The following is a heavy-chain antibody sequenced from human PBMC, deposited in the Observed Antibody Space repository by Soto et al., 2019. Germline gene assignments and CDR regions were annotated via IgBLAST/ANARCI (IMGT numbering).Heavy chain of an antibody. Sequence: QLQLQESGPRLVKSSETLSLTCTVSGGSISSYYWRWIRQSPGRGLEWIGYVHYSGTTNYNPSLKSRVAMSLDSSKRQFSLTLHSVTAADTAVYYWARGTALIYGDYPGAGYFDFWGQGIQVTVSS. CDR3: ARGTALIYGDYPGAGYFDF. J-gene: IGHJ4*02. D-gene: IGHD4-17*01. CDR1: GGSISSYY. V-gene: IGHV4-59*01. CDR2: VHYSGTT.